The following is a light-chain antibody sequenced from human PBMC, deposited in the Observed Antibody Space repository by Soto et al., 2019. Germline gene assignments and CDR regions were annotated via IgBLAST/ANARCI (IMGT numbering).Light chain of an antibody. Sequence: DVQMTQSPSSLSASVGDRVTITCRASQFISSWLVWYQQKPGNAPKLLIYKASTFQSGVPSRFSGSESGTEFTLTISGLQPEDCATYYCQQASTFPFTFGGGTEVRIK. CDR2: KAS. CDR1: QFISSW. V-gene: IGKV1-12*01. CDR3: QQASTFPFT. J-gene: IGKJ4*01.